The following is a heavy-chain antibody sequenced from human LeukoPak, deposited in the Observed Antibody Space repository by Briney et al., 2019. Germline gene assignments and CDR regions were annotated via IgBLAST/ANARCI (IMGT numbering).Heavy chain of an antibody. D-gene: IGHD3-16*01. J-gene: IGHJ4*02. CDR2: IGGTGVRT. Sequence: GGSLRLSCAASGFTFSSYSMSWVRQAPGKGLEWVSTIGGTGVRTYYADSVKGRFTISRDNSKNTLYLQINSLRAEDTAVYFCAKDRLGGPYFFHYWGQGTLVTVSS. V-gene: IGHV3-23*01. CDR1: GFTFSSYS. CDR3: AKDRLGGPYFFHY.